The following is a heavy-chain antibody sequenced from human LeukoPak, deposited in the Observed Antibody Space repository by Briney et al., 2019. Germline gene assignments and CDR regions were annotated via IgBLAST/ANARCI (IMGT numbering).Heavy chain of an antibody. CDR3: ARVNVATAAFDI. D-gene: IGHD5-12*01. Sequence: PSETLSLTCTVSGGSISSGDYYWSWIRQPPGKGLEWIGYIYYSGSTYYNPFLKSRVTISVDTSKNQFSLKLSSVTAAGTAVYYCARVNVATAAFDIWGQGTMVTVSS. CDR1: GGSISSGDYY. J-gene: IGHJ3*02. V-gene: IGHV4-30-4*01. CDR2: IYYSGST.